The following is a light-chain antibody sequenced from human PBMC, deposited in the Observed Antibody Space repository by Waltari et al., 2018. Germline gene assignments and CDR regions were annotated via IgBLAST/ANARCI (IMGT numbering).Light chain of an antibody. J-gene: IGKJ2*01. CDR1: HDIRVY. CDR2: SAS. Sequence: DIKMTKSPSSLSASVADTVTVVCRASHDIRVYLNWYQHQPGKAPKLLIYSASSLQSGVPSRFSGSGSGPDFTLTITTLQPEDFATYYCQQSYSPPHTFGQGTKVDIK. CDR3: QQSYSPPHT. V-gene: IGKV1-39*01.